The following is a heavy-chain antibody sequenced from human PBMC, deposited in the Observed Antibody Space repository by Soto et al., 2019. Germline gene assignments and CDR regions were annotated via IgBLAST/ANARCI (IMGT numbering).Heavy chain of an antibody. CDR2: IIPVLDTP. J-gene: IGHJ4*02. CDR1: GGTFSSYT. V-gene: IGHV1-69*08. D-gene: IGHD3-10*01. CDR3: ARASTLGSFFDL. Sequence: QVQLVQSGAEVKKPGSSVKVSCRASGGTFSSYTITRVRQAPGQGLEWMGRIIPVLDTPNYAQKFQGRATITADKSTSTAYMELSSLTSEDTAVYYCARASTLGSFFDLWGQGTLVTVSS.